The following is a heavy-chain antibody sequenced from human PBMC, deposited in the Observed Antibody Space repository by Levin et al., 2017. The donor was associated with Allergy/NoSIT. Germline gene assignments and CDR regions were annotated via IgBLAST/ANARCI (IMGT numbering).Heavy chain of an antibody. CDR2: ISGSGGST. J-gene: IGHJ5*02. V-gene: IGHV3-23*01. CDR3: AKESGPMIVVVNWFDP. D-gene: IGHD3-22*01. CDR1: GFTFSSYA. Sequence: PGGSLRLSCAASGFTFSSYAMSWVRQAPGKGLEWVSAISGSGGSTYYADSVKGRFTISRDNSKNTLYLQMNSLRAEDTAVYYCAKESGPMIVVVNWFDPWGQGTLVTVSS.